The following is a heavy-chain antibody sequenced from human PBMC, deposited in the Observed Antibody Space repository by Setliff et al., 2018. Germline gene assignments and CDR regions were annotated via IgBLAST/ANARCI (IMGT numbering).Heavy chain of an antibody. J-gene: IGHJ6*02. CDR1: GYSFTSYW. D-gene: IGHD2-2*01. Sequence: GESLKISCQGSGYSFTSYWIGWVRQMPGKGLEWMGIIYPGDSDTRYSPSFQGQVTISADKSISTAYLQWSSLKASDTAMYYCARHLVVVPAATYGMDVWGQGTTVTVSS. V-gene: IGHV5-51*01. CDR2: IYPGDSDT. CDR3: ARHLVVVPAATYGMDV.